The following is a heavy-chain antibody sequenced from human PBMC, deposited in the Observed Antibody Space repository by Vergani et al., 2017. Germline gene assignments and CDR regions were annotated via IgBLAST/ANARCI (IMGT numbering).Heavy chain of an antibody. V-gene: IGHV4-4*07. Sequence: QVQLQESGPGLVKPSETLSLTCTVSGGSISSYYWSWIRQPARKGLEWIGRIYTSGSTNYNPSLKSRVTMSVDTSKNQFSLKLSSVTAADTAVYYCARTGRYCSSTSCYMGGIDYWGQGTLVTVSS. CDR2: IYTSGST. CDR3: ARTGRYCSSTSCYMGGIDY. J-gene: IGHJ4*02. CDR1: GGSISSYY. D-gene: IGHD2-2*02.